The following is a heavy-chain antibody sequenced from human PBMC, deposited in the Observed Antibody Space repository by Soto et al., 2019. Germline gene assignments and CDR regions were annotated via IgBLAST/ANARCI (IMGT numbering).Heavy chain of an antibody. CDR2: IIPIFGTA. D-gene: IGHD6-19*01. Sequence: SVKVSCKASGGTFSSYAISWVRQAPGQGLEWMGGIIPIFGTANYAQKFQGRVTITADKSTSTAYMELSSLRSEDTAVYYCARERGRTLQWLVKVDDSGPLHYYYGMDVWGQGTTVTVSS. J-gene: IGHJ6*02. V-gene: IGHV1-69*06. CDR1: GGTFSSYA. CDR3: ARERGRTLQWLVKVDDSGPLHYYYGMDV.